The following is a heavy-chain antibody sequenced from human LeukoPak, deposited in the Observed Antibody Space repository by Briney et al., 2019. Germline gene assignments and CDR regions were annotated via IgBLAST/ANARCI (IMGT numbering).Heavy chain of an antibody. CDR1: GGSISSYY. D-gene: IGHD4-17*01. CDR3: ARGVTNYYYYYMDV. CDR2: IYDSGST. J-gene: IGHJ6*03. Sequence: SETLSLTCTVSGGSISSYYWSWIRQPAGKALEWIGRIYDSGSTNYNPSLKSRVTMSVDTSKNQFSLKLSSVTAADTAVYYCARGVTNYYYYYMDVWGKGTTVTVSS. V-gene: IGHV4-4*07.